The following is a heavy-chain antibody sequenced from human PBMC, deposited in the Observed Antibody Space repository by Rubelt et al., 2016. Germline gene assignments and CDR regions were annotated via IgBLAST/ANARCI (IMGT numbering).Heavy chain of an antibody. CDR2: IKQDGSEK. CDR1: GFTFSSYW. D-gene: IGHD3-3*01. Sequence: SLRLSCAASGFTFSSYWMSWVRQAPGKGLEWVANIKQDGSEKYYADSVKGRFTISRDNAKNSLYLQMNSLRAEDTAVYYCARDFAQLRFLEWLSTPAVGYYGMDVWGQGTTVTVSS. J-gene: IGHJ6*02. CDR3: ARDFAQLRFLEWLSTPAVGYYGMDV. V-gene: IGHV3-7*01.